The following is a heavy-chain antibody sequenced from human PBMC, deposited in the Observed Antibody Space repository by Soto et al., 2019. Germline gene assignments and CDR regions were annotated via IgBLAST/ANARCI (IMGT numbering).Heavy chain of an antibody. CDR2: IIPIFGTA. CDR1: GGTFSSYA. D-gene: IGHD5-18*01. CDR3: APHTLDTGMPSGY. J-gene: IGHJ4*02. V-gene: IGHV1-69*05. Sequence: SVKVSCKAAGGTFSSYAISWVRQAPGQGLEWMGGIIPIFGTANYAQKLQGRVTLTTDTSTSTAYMELRSLRSDDTAVYYCAPHTLDTGMPSGYWGQGTLVTVSS.